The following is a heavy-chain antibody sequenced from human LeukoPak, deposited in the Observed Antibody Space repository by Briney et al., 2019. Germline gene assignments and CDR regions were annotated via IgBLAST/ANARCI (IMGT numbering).Heavy chain of an antibody. CDR3: ARQWFGELSHFDY. CDR2: ISWNSGSI. J-gene: IGHJ4*02. Sequence: GGSLRLSCAASGFTFDDYAMHWVRQAPGKGLEWVAGISWNSGSIGYADSVKGRFTISRDNATNSLYLQMNSLRAEETALEYGARQWFGELSHFDYWGQGTLVTVSS. CDR1: GFTFDDYA. V-gene: IGHV3-9*01. D-gene: IGHD3-10*01.